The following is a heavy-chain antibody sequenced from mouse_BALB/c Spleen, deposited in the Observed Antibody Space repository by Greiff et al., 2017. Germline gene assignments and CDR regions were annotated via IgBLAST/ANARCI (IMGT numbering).Heavy chain of an antibody. CDR2: ISYSGST. V-gene: IGHV3-2*02. J-gene: IGHJ2*01. CDR3: ARQDYGGAYFDY. D-gene: IGHD1-1*02. CDR1: GYSITSDYA. Sequence: EVKLMESGPGLVKPSQSLSLTCTVTGYSITSDYAWNWIRQFPGNKLEWMGYISYSGSTSYNPSLKSRISITRDTSKNQFFLQLNSVTTEDTATYYCARQDYGGAYFDYWGQGTTLTVSS.